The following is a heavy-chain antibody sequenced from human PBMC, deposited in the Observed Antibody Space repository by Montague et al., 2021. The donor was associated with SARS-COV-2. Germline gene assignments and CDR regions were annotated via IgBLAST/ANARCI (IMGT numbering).Heavy chain of an antibody. CDR3: ARRDGYCSSTRCPHWFDP. Sequence: SETLSLTCTVSGGSISSYYWSWIRQPPGKGLEWIGYMSYSESTIYNPSLKSRVTISVDTSKNQLSLKVNSVTAADTAVYYCARRDGYCSSTRCPHWFDPWGQGTLVTVSS. CDR2: MSYSEST. CDR1: GGSISSYY. D-gene: IGHD2-2*01. J-gene: IGHJ5*02. V-gene: IGHV4-59*01.